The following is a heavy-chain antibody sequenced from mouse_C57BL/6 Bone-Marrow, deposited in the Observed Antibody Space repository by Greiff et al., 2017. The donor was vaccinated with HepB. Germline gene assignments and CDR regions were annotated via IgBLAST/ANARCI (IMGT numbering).Heavy chain of an antibody. CDR2: ISYDGSN. V-gene: IGHV3-6*01. CDR1: GYSITSGYY. CDR3: ARDTTTSHWYFDV. D-gene: IGHD1-1*01. Sequence: EVKLVESGPGLVKPSQSLSLTCSVTGYSITSGYYWNWIRQFPGNKLEWMGYISYDGSNNYNPSLKNRISITRDTSKNQFFLKLNSVTTEDTATYYCARDTTTSHWYFDVWGTGTTVTVSS. J-gene: IGHJ1*03.